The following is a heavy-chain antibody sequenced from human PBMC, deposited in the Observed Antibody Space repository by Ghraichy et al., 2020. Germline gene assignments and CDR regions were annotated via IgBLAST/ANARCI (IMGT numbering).Heavy chain of an antibody. Sequence: GESLNISCKGSGYSFTSYWLGWVRQMPGKGLEWMGIIYPGDSDTRYSPSFQGQVTISADKSISTAYLQWSSLKASDTAMYYCARQVPAADYYYYGMDVWGQGTTVTVSS. V-gene: IGHV5-51*01. J-gene: IGHJ6*02. CDR2: IYPGDSDT. CDR3: ARQVPAADYYYYGMDV. CDR1: GYSFTSYW. D-gene: IGHD2-2*01.